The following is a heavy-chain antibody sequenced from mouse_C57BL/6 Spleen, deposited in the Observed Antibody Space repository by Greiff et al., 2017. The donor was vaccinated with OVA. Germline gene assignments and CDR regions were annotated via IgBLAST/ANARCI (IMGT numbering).Heavy chain of an antibody. D-gene: IGHD1-1*01. Sequence: EVQLQESGPELVKPGASVKMSCKASGYTFTDYNMHWVKQSHGKSLEWIGYINPNNGGTSYNQKFKGKATLTVNKSSSTAYMELRSLTSEDSAVYYCARSGTTVVARGFAYWGQGTLVTVSA. CDR2: INPNNGGT. CDR1: GYTFTDYN. V-gene: IGHV1-22*01. J-gene: IGHJ3*01. CDR3: ARSGTTVVARGFAY.